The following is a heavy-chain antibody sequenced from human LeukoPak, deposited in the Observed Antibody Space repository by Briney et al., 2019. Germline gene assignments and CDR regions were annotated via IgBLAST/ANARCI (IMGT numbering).Heavy chain of an antibody. CDR1: GGSITSYY. J-gene: IGHJ6*03. V-gene: IGHV4-4*07. CDR3: ARDGDTAMVGYYYMDV. CDR2: IYITGST. Sequence: SETLSLTCTVSGGSITSYYWSWIRQSAGKGLEWIGRIYITGSTTYNPSLKSRVTMSLDTSKNQFSLKLSSVTAADTAVYYCARDGDTAMVGYYYMDVWGKGTTVTVSS. D-gene: IGHD5-18*01.